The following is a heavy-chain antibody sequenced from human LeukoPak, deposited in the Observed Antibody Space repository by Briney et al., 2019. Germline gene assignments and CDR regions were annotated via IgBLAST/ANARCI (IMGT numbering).Heavy chain of an antibody. V-gene: IGHV3-30*02. CDR1: GFTFSSYG. J-gene: IGHJ4*02. CDR3: AKGVRFLEWSPFDY. CDR2: IRYDGSNK. Sequence: PGGSLRLSCAASGFTFSSYGMHWVRQAPGKGLEWVAFIRYDGSNKYYADSVKGRFTISRDNSKNTLYLQMNSLIAEDTAVYYCAKGVRFLEWSPFDYWGQGIMVTVSS. D-gene: IGHD3-3*01.